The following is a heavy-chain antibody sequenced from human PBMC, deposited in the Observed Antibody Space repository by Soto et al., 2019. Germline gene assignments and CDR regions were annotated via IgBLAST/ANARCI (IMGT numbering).Heavy chain of an antibody. CDR2: ISYDGNDK. D-gene: IGHD2-2*01. V-gene: IGHV3-30*03. J-gene: IGHJ5*02. CDR1: GFTFSSYG. Sequence: QVQLVESGGGVVQPGRSLRLSCAASGFTFSSYGMHWVRQAPGKGLEWVAVISYDGNDKNYGDSGEGRFTISRDNSKNTLYLLMNSLRGEDTAVYYCARDQGSTITRGDWFDPWGQGTPVIVSS. CDR3: ARDQGSTITRGDWFDP.